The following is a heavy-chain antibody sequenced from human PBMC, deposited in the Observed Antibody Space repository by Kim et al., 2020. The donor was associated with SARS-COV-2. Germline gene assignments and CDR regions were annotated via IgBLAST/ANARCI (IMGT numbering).Heavy chain of an antibody. CDR3: ARGWATEWLEGSDAFDI. D-gene: IGHD3-3*01. CDR2: INDSGSS. J-gene: IGHJ3*02. Sequence: SETLSLTCVVYYGSFSAYYWSWVRQPPGKGLEWIGEINDSGSSNYNPSLKSRVTISVDTSKNQFSLKLSSVTAADTAVYYCARGWATEWLEGSDAFDIWGQGTMVTVSS. CDR1: YGSFSAYY. V-gene: IGHV4-34*01.